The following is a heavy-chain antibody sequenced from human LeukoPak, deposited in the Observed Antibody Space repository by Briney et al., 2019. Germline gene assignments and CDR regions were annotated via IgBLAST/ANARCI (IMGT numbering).Heavy chain of an antibody. Sequence: PGGSLRLSCAASGFTFSSYGMHWVRQAPGKGLEWVAVIWYDGSNKYYADSVKGRFTISRDNSKNTLYLQMNSLRAEDTAVYYCAKEGLIVVVPGDYYGMDVWGQGTTVTVSS. CDR1: GFTFSSYG. V-gene: IGHV3-33*06. CDR3: AKEGLIVVVPGDYYGMDV. J-gene: IGHJ6*02. D-gene: IGHD2-2*01. CDR2: IWYDGSNK.